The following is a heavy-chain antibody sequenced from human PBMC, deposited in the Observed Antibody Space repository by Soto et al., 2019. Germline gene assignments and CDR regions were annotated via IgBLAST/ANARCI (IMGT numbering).Heavy chain of an antibody. J-gene: IGHJ5*02. CDR2: IYYSGST. Sequence: PSETLSLTCTVSGGSISSSSYYWGWIRQPPGKGLEWIGSIYYSGSTYYNPSLKSRVTISVDTSKNQFSLKLSSVTAADTAVYYCASSTDCGGDCYPDLNWFAPWGQGTLVTVSS. CDR1: GGSISSSSYY. CDR3: ASSTDCGGDCYPDLNWFAP. V-gene: IGHV4-39*01. D-gene: IGHD2-21*02.